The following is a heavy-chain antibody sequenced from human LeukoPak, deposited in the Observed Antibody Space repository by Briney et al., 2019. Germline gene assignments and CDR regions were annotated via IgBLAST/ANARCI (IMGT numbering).Heavy chain of an antibody. V-gene: IGHV1-18*01. CDR2: ISAYNGNA. CDR1: GYSFTNSG. Sequence: ASVKVSCKTSGYSFTNSGVSWVRQAPGRGLEWMGWISAYNGNAKYAQKVQDRVTLTADTSTSTAYMELGSLRSDDTAVYYCARDRDHRALAGSFDPWGQGTLVTVSS. CDR3: ARDRDHRALAGSFDP. J-gene: IGHJ5*02. D-gene: IGHD6-19*01.